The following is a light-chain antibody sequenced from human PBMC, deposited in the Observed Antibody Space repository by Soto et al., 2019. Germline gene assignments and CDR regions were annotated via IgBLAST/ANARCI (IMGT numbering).Light chain of an antibody. J-gene: IGLJ1*01. CDR1: STDIGSYEF. CDR3: ASYTKSTTYV. CDR2: AVS. V-gene: IGLV2-14*01. Sequence: QSALTQPASVSGSPGQSITISCAGTSTDIGSYEFVSWYQQRPGIAPKLIIFAVSTRPSGVSDRFAGSKSGNTASLTISGLQAEDEADYYCASYTKSTTYVFGSGTKVTVL.